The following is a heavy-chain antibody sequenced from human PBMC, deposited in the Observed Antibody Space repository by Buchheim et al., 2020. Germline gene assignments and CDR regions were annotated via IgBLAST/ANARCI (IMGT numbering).Heavy chain of an antibody. CDR1: EFTFSNYN. CDR2: IHASSSLI. D-gene: IGHD2-15*01. CDR3: VRDGNIAGNFEF. V-gene: IGHV3-48*04. J-gene: IGHJ4*02. Sequence: EVQLVESGGGLVQPGGSLRLSCEVSEFTFSNYNMDWFRQAPGKGLEWVSYIHASSSLIYYSSSVNVRFTVSRDNPKTSLYVLMNSLSAEDTAVYYCVRDGNIAGNFEFWGQGTL.